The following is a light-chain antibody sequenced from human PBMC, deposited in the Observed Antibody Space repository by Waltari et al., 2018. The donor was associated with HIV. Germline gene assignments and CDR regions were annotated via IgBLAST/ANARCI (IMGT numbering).Light chain of an antibody. V-gene: IGLV3-1*01. Sequence: SYELTQPPSVSVSPGQTASITCSGDKLGAKYACWYQQRPGQSPVLVIYQDSKRPSGISERFSGSNSGNTATLTISGTQAMDEADYYCQAWDSNTGVFGGGTKL. J-gene: IGLJ3*02. CDR3: QAWDSNTGV. CDR2: QDS. CDR1: KLGAKY.